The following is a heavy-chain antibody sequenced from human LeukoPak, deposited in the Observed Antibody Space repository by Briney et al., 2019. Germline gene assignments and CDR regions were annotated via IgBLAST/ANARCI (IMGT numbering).Heavy chain of an antibody. CDR3: ARGSSSPVPNFDY. J-gene: IGHJ4*02. Sequence: ASVKVSCKASGYTFTGYYMHWVRQAPGQGLEWVGWINPNNGGTSYAQKFQGRVTMTRDTSIATAYMELPTLTSDDTAVYYCARGSSSPVPNFDYWGQGTLVTVSS. CDR2: INPNNGGT. CDR1: GYTFTGYY. D-gene: IGHD6-13*01. V-gene: IGHV1-2*02.